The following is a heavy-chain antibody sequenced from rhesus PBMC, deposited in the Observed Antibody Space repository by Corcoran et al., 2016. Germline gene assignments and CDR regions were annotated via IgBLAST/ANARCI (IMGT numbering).Heavy chain of an antibody. Sequence: QVQLQGSGPGLVKPSETLSLTCAVSGGSFSSYWWSWIRQSPGKGLEWIGQINGNSGRPNYNPSLKSRVTISKDASKNQFSLKLSSVTAGDTAVYYCARRYGYSSWTPGNRFNVWGAGVLVTVSS. V-gene: IGHV4-80*01. D-gene: IGHD6-13*01. CDR1: GGSFSSYW. CDR2: INGNSGRP. CDR3: ARRYGYSSWTPGNRFNV. J-gene: IGHJ5-1*01.